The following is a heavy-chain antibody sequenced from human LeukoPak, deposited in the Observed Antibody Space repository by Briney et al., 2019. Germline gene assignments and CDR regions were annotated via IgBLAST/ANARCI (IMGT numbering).Heavy chain of an antibody. CDR2: VSTYNDNA. J-gene: IGHJ3*02. D-gene: IGHD1-26*01. V-gene: IGHV1-18*01. Sequence: ASVKVSCKASGHPLSSLDITWVRQAPGQGLEWMGWVSTYNDNAKYAQRFQGRVTLTIDTSTTTAYMELRSLRFDDTAVYYCANDKEWDLGGGYAFHILGQGTMVTVSS. CDR1: GHPLSSLD. CDR3: ANDKEWDLGGGYAFHI.